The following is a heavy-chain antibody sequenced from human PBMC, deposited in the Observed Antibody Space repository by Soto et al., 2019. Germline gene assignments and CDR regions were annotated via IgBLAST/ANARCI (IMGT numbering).Heavy chain of an antibody. Sequence: LTCTVAGGNISNGGYSWSWIRQPPGKGLEWIGYIYHSGSTYYNPSLKSRVTISVDRSKNQFSLKLSSVTAADTAVYYCARGGGWTFDYWGQGTLVTVSS. CDR1: GGNISNGGYS. CDR3: ARGGGWTFDY. V-gene: IGHV4-30-2*01. D-gene: IGHD2-15*01. CDR2: IYHSGST. J-gene: IGHJ4*02.